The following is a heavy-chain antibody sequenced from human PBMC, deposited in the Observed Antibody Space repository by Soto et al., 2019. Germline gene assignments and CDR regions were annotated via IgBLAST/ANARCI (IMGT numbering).Heavy chain of an antibody. CDR2: VNHSGST. Sequence: KPSETLSLTCAVYGGSFSGYYWSWIRQPPGKGLEWIGEVNHSGSTNYNPSLKSRVTISVDTSKNQFSLKLSSVTAADTAVYYCARDIGVVRYYYYGMDVWGQGTTVTVSS. J-gene: IGHJ6*02. CDR3: ARDIGVVRYYYYGMDV. V-gene: IGHV4-34*01. D-gene: IGHD3-3*01. CDR1: GGSFSGYY.